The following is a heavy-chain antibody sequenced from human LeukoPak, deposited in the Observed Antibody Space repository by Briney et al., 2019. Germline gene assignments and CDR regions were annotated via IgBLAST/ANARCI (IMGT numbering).Heavy chain of an antibody. CDR2: TYYRSKWYN. J-gene: IGHJ4*02. D-gene: IGHD3-22*01. Sequence: SQTLSLTCAISGDSVSSNSAAWNWIRQSPSRGLEWLGRTYYRSKWYNDYAVSVKSRITINPGTSKNQFSLQLNSVTPEDTAVYYCARVNTELYYYDSSGYYYFDYWGQGTLVTVSS. CDR1: GDSVSSNSAA. V-gene: IGHV6-1*01. CDR3: ARVNTELYYYDSSGYYYFDY.